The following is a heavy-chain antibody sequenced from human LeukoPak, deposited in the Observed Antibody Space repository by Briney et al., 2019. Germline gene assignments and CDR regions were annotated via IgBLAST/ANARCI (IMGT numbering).Heavy chain of an antibody. Sequence: GGSLRLSCAASGFTFSSYAMSWVRQAPGKGLEWVSAISGSGGSTYYADSVKGRSTISRDNSKNTLYLQMNSLRAEDTAVYYCAKDHGYYYYMDVWGKGTTVTVSS. J-gene: IGHJ6*03. CDR2: ISGSGGST. CDR1: GFTFSSYA. V-gene: IGHV3-23*01. CDR3: AKDHGYYYYMDV.